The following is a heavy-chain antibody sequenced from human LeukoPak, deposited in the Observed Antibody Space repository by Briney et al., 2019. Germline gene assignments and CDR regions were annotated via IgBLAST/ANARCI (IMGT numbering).Heavy chain of an antibody. V-gene: IGHV1-69*13. CDR3: ASGQATIFGVVIKLSGFDT. CDR2: VIPIFDRA. D-gene: IGHD3-3*02. CDR1: GGTFSSYA. J-gene: IGHJ5*02. Sequence: GASVKVSCKASGGTFSSYAISWVRQAPGQGLEWMGGVIPIFDRANYAQKFQGRVTITADESTSTAYMELSSLRAEDTAVYYCASGQATIFGVVIKLSGFDTWGPGTLVTVSS.